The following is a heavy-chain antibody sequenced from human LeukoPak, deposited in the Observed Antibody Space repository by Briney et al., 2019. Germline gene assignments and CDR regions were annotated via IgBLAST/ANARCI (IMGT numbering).Heavy chain of an antibody. CDR3: ARGSDGKWLVLDY. D-gene: IGHD6-19*01. Sequence: PGGSLRLSCAASGFTFSDYYMSWLRQAPGKGLEGVSYISSSGSTIYYADSVKGRFTISRDNAKNSLYLQMNSLRAEDTAVYYCARGSDGKWLVLDYWGQGTLVTVSS. CDR2: ISSSGSTI. CDR1: GFTFSDYY. V-gene: IGHV3-11*01. J-gene: IGHJ4*02.